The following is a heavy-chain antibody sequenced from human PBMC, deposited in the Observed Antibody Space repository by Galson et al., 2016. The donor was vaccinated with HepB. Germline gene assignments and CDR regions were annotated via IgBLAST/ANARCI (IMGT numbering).Heavy chain of an antibody. Sequence: QSGAEVKKPGESLKISCKGSGYNFGSHWIGWVRQMSGKGLEWMGIIYPDDSDTKYSPAFPGKVTISADRSVATTYLQWSSLKASDTAIYYCARQIDEADDYFDFWGQGTLVTVSS. CDR3: ARQIDEADDYFDF. D-gene: IGHD3-22*01. CDR1: GYNFGSHW. J-gene: IGHJ4*02. V-gene: IGHV5-51*01. CDR2: IYPDDSDT.